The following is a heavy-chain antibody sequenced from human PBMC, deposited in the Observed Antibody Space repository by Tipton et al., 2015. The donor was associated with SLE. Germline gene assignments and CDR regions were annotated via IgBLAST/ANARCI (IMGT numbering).Heavy chain of an antibody. J-gene: IGHJ4*02. CDR1: GYNFPNYW. D-gene: IGHD6-13*01. CDR2: SHPADSDT. Sequence: QLVQSGAEVKKPGESLTISCKASGYNFPNYWIGWVRQMPGKGLEWMGISHPADSDTRYSPTFQGQVTISADNSITTAFLQWSRRKASDSAMYYCAKGTAAGGFDYWGQGTLVTVPS. V-gene: IGHV5-51*03. CDR3: AKGTAAGGFDY.